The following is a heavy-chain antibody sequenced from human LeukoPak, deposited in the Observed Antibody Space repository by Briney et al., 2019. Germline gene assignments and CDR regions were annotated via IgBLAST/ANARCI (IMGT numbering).Heavy chain of an antibody. CDR1: GGSISSGDYY. J-gene: IGHJ4*02. CDR2: IYYSGST. Sequence: NASQTLSLTCTVSGGSISSGDYYWSWLRQPPGKGLEWIGYIYYSGSTYYNPSLKSRVTISVDTSKNQFSLKLSSVTAADTAVYYCARAARSGYYQFDYWGQGTLVTVSS. CDR3: ARAARSGYYQFDY. D-gene: IGHD3-22*01. V-gene: IGHV4-30-4*01.